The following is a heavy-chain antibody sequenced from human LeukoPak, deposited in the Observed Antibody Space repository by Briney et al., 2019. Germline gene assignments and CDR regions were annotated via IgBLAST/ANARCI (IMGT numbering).Heavy chain of an antibody. CDR3: ARKKYYDILTGLYNWFDP. CDR2: INHSGST. J-gene: IGHJ5*02. CDR1: GGSFSGYY. V-gene: IGHV4-34*01. D-gene: IGHD3-9*01. Sequence: PSETLSLTCAVYGGSFSGYYWSRIRQPPGKGLEWIGEINHSGSTNYNPSLKSRVTISVDTSKNQFSLKLSSVTAADTAVYYCARKKYYDILTGLYNWFDPWGQGTLVTVSS.